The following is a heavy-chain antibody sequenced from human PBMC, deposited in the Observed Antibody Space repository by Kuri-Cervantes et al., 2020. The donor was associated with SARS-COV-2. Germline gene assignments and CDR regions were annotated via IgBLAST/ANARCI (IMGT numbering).Heavy chain of an antibody. J-gene: IGHJ5*02. D-gene: IGHD6-6*01. V-gene: IGHV3-30*18. CDR1: GFTFSSYG. CDR2: ISYDGSNK. Sequence: GGSLRLSCAASGFTFSSYGMHWVRQAPGKGLEWVAVISYDGSNKYYADSVKGRFTISRDNSKNTLYPQMNSLRAEDTAVYYCAKSSGAARYNWFDPWGQGTLVTVSS. CDR3: AKSSGAARYNWFDP.